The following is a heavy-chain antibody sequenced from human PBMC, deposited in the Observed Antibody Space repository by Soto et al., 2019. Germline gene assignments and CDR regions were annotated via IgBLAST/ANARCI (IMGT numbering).Heavy chain of an antibody. J-gene: IGHJ4*02. CDR3: ARDRELGRTSPYFDF. CDR1: GFSLRNFG. V-gene: IGHV3-33*01. Sequence: GGSLRLSCAASGFSLRNFGVHWVRQAPGKGLEWVAVIWNDGNNRRYGDSVRGRFTVSSDNSKKTVYLQMDSLRGEDTAMYYCARDRELGRTSPYFDFWGQGILVTVSS. CDR2: IWNDGNNR. D-gene: IGHD3-10*01.